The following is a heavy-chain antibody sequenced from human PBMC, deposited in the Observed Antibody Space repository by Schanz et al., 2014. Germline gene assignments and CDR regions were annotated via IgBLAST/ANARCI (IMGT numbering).Heavy chain of an antibody. V-gene: IGHV1-69*04. CDR1: GGPFSSHA. CDR3: AREKEDVAVAKAAMDV. CDR2: IIPLLGIV. J-gene: IGHJ6*02. Sequence: QVHLVQSGAEVKKPGSSVKVSCKASGGPFSSHAISWVRQAPGQGLEWMGSIIPLLGIVKYSQKFQGAVTITADMSAAYMELSSLRSEDSAVYYCAREKEDVAVAKAAMDVWGQGTTIIVSS. D-gene: IGHD2-15*01.